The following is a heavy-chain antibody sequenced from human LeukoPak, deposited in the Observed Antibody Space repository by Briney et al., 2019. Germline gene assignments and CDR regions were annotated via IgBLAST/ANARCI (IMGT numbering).Heavy chain of an antibody. CDR3: ARSVNWNAAWFDP. J-gene: IGHJ5*02. CDR1: RGSFSGYY. D-gene: IGHD4-17*01. CDR2: MYDRGST. V-gene: IGHV4-59*01. Sequence: SETLSLTCDVYRGSFSGYYWTWIRQSPGKGLEWIAFMYDRGSTYYNPSLKSRVTISIDTSKNQFSLQLRSVTAADTAVYYCARSVNWNAAWFDPWGQGTQVTVSS.